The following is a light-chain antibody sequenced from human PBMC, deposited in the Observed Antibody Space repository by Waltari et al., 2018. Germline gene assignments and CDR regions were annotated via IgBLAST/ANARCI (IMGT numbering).Light chain of an antibody. CDR1: QSISSY. CDR3: QQSYSTLGVT. J-gene: IGKJ3*01. Sequence: DIQMTQSPSSLSASVGDRVTINCRASQSISSYLNWYQQKPGKAPKLLIYAASSLQSGVPSRFSGSGSGTDFTLTISSLQPEDFATYYCQQSYSTLGVTFGPGTKVDIK. CDR2: AAS. V-gene: IGKV1-39*01.